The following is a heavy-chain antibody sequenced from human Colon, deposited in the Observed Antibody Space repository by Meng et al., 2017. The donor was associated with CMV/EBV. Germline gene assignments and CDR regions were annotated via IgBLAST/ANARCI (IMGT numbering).Heavy chain of an antibody. CDR1: GGSISSYY. J-gene: IGHJ4*02. D-gene: IGHD5-18*01. CDR2: IYPSGFP. Sequence: QVHLQGSGPGLVKPSETLSLSCTVSGGSISSYYWSWIRQPAGKGLEWIGRIYPSGFPKYKPSLESRVTMSADTSKNQISLKLTSVTAADTAVYYCARAQYTYGYWIFDYWGQGTLVTVSS. CDR3: ARAQYTYGYWIFDY. V-gene: IGHV4-4*07.